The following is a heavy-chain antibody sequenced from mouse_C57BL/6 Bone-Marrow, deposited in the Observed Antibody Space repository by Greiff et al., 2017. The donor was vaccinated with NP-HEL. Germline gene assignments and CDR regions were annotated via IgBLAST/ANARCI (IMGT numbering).Heavy chain of an antibody. CDR3: ARVYDYDVQSWFAY. D-gene: IGHD2-4*01. J-gene: IGHJ3*01. CDR1: GFTFSDYG. Sequence: EVKLMESGGGLVQPGGSLKLSCAASGFTFSDYGMAWVRQAPRKGPEWVAFISNLAYSIYYADTVTGRFTISRENAKNTLYLEMSSLRSEDTAMYYCARVYDYDVQSWFAYWGQGTLVTVSA. V-gene: IGHV5-15*01. CDR2: ISNLAYSI.